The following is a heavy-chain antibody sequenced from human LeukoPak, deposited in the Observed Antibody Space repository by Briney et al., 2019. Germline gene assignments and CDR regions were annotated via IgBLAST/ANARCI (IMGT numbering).Heavy chain of an antibody. Sequence: GASVKVSCKASGYTFTSYGISWVRQAPGQGLEWMGWISAYNGNTNYAQKLQGRVTMTTDTSTSTAYMELRSLRSDDTAVYYCARGTTYYDFWSGYVGLSDYWGQGTLVTVSS. D-gene: IGHD3-3*01. CDR2: ISAYNGNT. CDR3: ARGTTYYDFWSGYVGLSDY. CDR1: GYTFTSYG. J-gene: IGHJ4*02. V-gene: IGHV1-18*01.